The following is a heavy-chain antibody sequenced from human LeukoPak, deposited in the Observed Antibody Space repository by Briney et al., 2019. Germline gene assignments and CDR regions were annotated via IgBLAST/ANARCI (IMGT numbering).Heavy chain of an antibody. Sequence: SETLSLTCAVYGGSFSGYYWSWIRQPPGKGLEWIGEINHSGSTNYNPSLKSRVTISVDTSKNQFSLKLSSVTAADTAVYYCARPSSADLDAFDIWGQGTMVTVSS. CDR2: INHSGST. CDR3: ARPSSADLDAFDI. J-gene: IGHJ3*02. CDR1: GGSFSGYY. D-gene: IGHD6-6*01. V-gene: IGHV4-34*01.